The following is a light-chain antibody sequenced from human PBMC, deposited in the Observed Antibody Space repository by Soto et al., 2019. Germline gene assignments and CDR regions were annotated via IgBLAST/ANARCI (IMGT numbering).Light chain of an antibody. CDR3: QQCRSFPLT. Sequence: EIVMTQSPATLSASPGEGATLSCKAGQTVYNNLAWYQQRPGQPPRLLIYDASTRATGISARFSGSGYGTEFTLTISSLQSEDFAAYFCQQCRSFPLTFGGGTKVEIK. J-gene: IGKJ4*01. CDR2: DAS. CDR1: QTVYNN. V-gene: IGKV3-15*01.